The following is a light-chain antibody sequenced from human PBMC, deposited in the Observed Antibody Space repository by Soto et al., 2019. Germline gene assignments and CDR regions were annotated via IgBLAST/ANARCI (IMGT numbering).Light chain of an antibody. CDR2: DAS. J-gene: IGKJ5*01. CDR3: QQYENLPT. CDR1: QNINNY. V-gene: IGKV1-33*01. Sequence: DIQMSQSPSSLSASVGDRVTITCQASQNINNYLNWYQQKPGRAPKLLIYDASNLEAGVPSRFRGSGSGTDFTFTISRLQPEDIATYYCQQYENLPTFGQGTRLEIK.